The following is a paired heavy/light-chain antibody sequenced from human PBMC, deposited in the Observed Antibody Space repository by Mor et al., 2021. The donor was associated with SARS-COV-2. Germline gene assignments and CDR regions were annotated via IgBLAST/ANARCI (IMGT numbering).Light chain of an antibody. CDR1: QSFSSSY. V-gene: IGKV3-20*01. CDR2: GAS. Sequence: EIVLTQSPGTLSLSPGERAILSCRASQSFSSSYLAWYQQKPGQAPRLLIYGASTRATGIPDRFSGSGSGTDFTLTISRLEPEDFAVYYCQQYGRSLYTFGQGTKLEIK. CDR3: QQYGRSLYT. J-gene: IGKJ2*01.
Heavy chain of an antibody. CDR2: IDWDDDR. CDR3: ARTSTDCISNSCYSSWFDP. Sequence: QVTLKESGPALVKPTQTLTLTCTFSGFSLSTRGMRVSWIRQPPGKALEWLARIDWDDDRFYITSLKTRLTISKDTSKNQVVLTMTNMDPVDTATYYCARTSTDCISNSCYSSWFDPWGQGTLVTVSS. J-gene: IGHJ5*02. V-gene: IGHV2-70*04. D-gene: IGHD2-2*01. CDR1: GFSLSTRGMR.